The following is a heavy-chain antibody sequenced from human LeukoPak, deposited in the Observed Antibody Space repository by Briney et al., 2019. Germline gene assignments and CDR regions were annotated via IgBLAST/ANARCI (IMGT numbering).Heavy chain of an antibody. CDR2: FNHSGYN. Sequence: SETLSLTYAVSGVSFNDYYWSWLRQTPGKGLEWIGEFNHSGYNKDSPSLKRRVTLSIDTSRKQFTLNLRSVTVADTGIYYCTRMTAGHDYWGQGTLVTVSS. J-gene: IGHJ4*02. CDR1: GVSFNDYY. V-gene: IGHV4-34*01. CDR3: TRMTAGHDY. D-gene: IGHD2-21*02.